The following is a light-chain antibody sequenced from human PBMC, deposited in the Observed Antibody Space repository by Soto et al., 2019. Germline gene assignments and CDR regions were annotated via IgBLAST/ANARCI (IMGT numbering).Light chain of an antibody. CDR1: QSVSSSY. Sequence: EIVLTQSPGTLSLSPGERATLSCRASQSVSSSYLAWYQQKPGQAPRLLIYGASSRATGIPDRFSGSGSGTEFTLNISRLEPEDFAVYYCQQYGSSHQFTVGPGTKVDIK. CDR3: QQYGSSHQFT. CDR2: GAS. V-gene: IGKV3-20*01. J-gene: IGKJ3*01.